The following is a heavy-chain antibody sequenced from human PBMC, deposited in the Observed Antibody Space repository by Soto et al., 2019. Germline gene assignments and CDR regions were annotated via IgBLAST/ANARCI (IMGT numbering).Heavy chain of an antibody. J-gene: IGHJ4*02. D-gene: IGHD6-19*01. CDR3: ARDRGWHTFDY. V-gene: IGHV3-7*03. CDR1: GFTFSHYW. CDR2: TNQDESEK. Sequence: EVQLVESGGGLVQPGGSLRLSCADSGFTFSHYWMTWLRQAPGKGLEWVAHTNQDESEKSYVDSVKGRFTISRDNAKNSLYLQMSSLRADDTAVYYGARDRGWHTFDYWGQGTLVTVSS.